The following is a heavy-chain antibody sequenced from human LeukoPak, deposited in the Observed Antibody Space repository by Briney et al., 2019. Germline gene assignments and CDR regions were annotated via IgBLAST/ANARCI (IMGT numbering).Heavy chain of an antibody. V-gene: IGHV1-8*03. Sequence: ASVKVSCKASGYTFTSYDINWVRQATGQGLEWMGWMNPNSGNTGYAQKFQGRVTITRNTSISTAYMELSSLRSEDTAVYYCARGRLVPAAIYYYYYVDVWGKGTTVTVSS. CDR1: GYTFTSYD. CDR2: MNPNSGNT. J-gene: IGHJ6*03. D-gene: IGHD2-2*02. CDR3: ARGRLVPAAIYYYYYVDV.